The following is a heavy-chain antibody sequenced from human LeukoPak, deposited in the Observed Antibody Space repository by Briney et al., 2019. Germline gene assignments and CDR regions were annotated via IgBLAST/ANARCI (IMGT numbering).Heavy chain of an antibody. CDR2: IWYDGSNK. CDR3: ARDRRNVLRFLEWSGNYYYYYGMDV. CDR1: GFTFSSYV. Sequence: GGSLRLSCAASGFTFSSYVMHWVRQAPGKGLEWVAVIWYDGSNKYYADSVKGRFTISRDNSKNTLYLQMNSLRAEDTAVYYCARDRRNVLRFLEWSGNYYYYYGMDVWGQGTTVTVSS. D-gene: IGHD3-3*01. V-gene: IGHV3-33*01. J-gene: IGHJ6*02.